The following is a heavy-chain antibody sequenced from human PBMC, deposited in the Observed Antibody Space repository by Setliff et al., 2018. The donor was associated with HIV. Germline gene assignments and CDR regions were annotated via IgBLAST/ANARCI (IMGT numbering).Heavy chain of an antibody. Sequence: PSETLSLTCTVSGGSISSGSYYWSWIRQPPGKGLEWIGSIYYSGSTNYNPSLKSRVTISVDTSKNQFSLKLSSVNAADTAVYYCARVLEQVVSDYWGQGTLVTVSS. V-gene: IGHV4-39*07. J-gene: IGHJ4*02. CDR1: GGSISSGSYY. CDR3: ARVLEQVVSDY. CDR2: IYYSGST. D-gene: IGHD6-6*01.